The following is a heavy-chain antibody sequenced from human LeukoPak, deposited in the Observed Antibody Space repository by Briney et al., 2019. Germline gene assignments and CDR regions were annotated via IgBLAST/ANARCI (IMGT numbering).Heavy chain of an antibody. J-gene: IGHJ4*02. Sequence: SVKVSCKASGGTFSSYAISLVRRAPGQGLEWMGRIIPILGIANYAQKFQGRVTITADKSTSTAYMELSSLRSEDTAVYYCARSPGGMSSSVFDYWGQGTLVTVSS. CDR1: GGTFSSYA. CDR2: IIPILGIA. CDR3: ARSPGGMSSSVFDY. V-gene: IGHV1-69*04. D-gene: IGHD6-6*01.